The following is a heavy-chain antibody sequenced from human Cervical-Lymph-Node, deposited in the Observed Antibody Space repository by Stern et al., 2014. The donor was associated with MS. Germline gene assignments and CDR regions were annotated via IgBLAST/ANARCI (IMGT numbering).Heavy chain of an antibody. V-gene: IGHV3-21*01. Sequence: EVQLVESGGGLVKPGGSLRLSCAASGFTFSSYSMNWVRQAPGKGLEWVSSISSRSSYIYYADSVKGRFTISRDNAKNSLYLQMNSLRAEDTAVYYCARDQGNNYYYGMDVWGQGTTVTVSS. J-gene: IGHJ6*02. CDR1: GFTFSSYS. CDR3: ARDQGNNYYYGMDV. CDR2: ISSRSSYI.